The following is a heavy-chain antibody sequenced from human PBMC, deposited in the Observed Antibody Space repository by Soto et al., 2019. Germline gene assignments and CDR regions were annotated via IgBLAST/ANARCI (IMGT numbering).Heavy chain of an antibody. CDR3: ARDRIPRTYNYNWFDP. V-gene: IGHV4-4*07. CDR1: GGSISSYY. D-gene: IGHD1-7*01. J-gene: IGHJ5*02. CDR2: IYTSGST. Sequence: QVQLQESGPGLVKPSETLSLTCTVSGGSISSYYWSWIRQPAGKGLEWIGRIYTSGSTNYNPSLKSRVTMSVDTSKNQFTLKLSSVTAADTAVYYCARDRIPRTYNYNWFDPGGQGTLVTVSS.